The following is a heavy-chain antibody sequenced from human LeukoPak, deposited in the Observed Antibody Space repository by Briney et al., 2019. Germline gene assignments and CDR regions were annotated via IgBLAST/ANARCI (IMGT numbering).Heavy chain of an antibody. V-gene: IGHV4-30-2*01. J-gene: IGHJ5*02. CDR1: GGSISSGGYY. Sequence: SETLSLTCTVSGGSISSGGYYWSWIRQPPGKGLEWIGYIYHSGSTYYNPSLKSRVTISVDRSKNQFSLKLSSVTAADTAVYYCARDSSTRLLDPWGQGTLVTVSS. CDR2: IYHSGST. D-gene: IGHD6-13*01. CDR3: ARDSSTRLLDP.